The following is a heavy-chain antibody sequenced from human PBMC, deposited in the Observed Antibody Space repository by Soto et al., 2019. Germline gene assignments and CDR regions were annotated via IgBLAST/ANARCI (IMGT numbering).Heavy chain of an antibody. D-gene: IGHD2-2*02. J-gene: IGHJ5*02. Sequence: SETLSLTCTVSGGSISSGDYYWSWIRQPPGKGLEWIGYIYYSGSTYYNPSLKSRVTISVDTSKNQFSLKLSSVTAADTAVYYCAVVPAAIGYFRFFDPWGQGTLVTVSS. CDR2: IYYSGST. CDR1: GGSISSGDYY. V-gene: IGHV4-30-4*01. CDR3: AVVPAAIGYFRFFDP.